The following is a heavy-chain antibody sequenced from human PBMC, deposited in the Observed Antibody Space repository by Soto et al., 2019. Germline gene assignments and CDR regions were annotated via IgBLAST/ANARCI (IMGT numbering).Heavy chain of an antibody. V-gene: IGHV3-33*01. D-gene: IGHD1-26*01. CDR2: IWYDGSNK. J-gene: IGHJ4*02. CDR1: GFTFSSYG. CDR3: ARGGPRSYSGSPTLDY. Sequence: QVQLVESGGGVVQPGRSLRLSCAASGFTFSSYGMHWVRQAPGKGLEWVAVIWYDGSNKYYADSVKGRFTISRDNSKNTLYLQMNSLRAEDTAVYYCARGGPRSYSGSPTLDYWGQGTLVTVSS.